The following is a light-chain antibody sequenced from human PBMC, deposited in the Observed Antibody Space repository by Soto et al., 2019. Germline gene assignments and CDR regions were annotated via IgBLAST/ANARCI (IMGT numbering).Light chain of an antibody. CDR2: KAS. CDR3: QQYNTDSRI. CDR1: QSIDSW. J-gene: IGKJ1*01. Sequence: DIQMTQSPSTLSASVGDRVTITCRASQSIDSWLAWYQQKPGKAPKLLIYKASTLKSGVPSRFSGSGSGTEFTLSINSLQPDDFETSYCQQYNTDSRIFGQGTKVDIK. V-gene: IGKV1-5*03.